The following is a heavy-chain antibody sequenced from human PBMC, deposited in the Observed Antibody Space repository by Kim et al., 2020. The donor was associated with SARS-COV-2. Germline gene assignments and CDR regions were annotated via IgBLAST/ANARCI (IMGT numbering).Heavy chain of an antibody. D-gene: IGHD6-13*01. Sequence: TPSLKSRVTMSVATSKNQFSLKLSSVTAADTAVYYCARAPSAAADYYFDYWGQGTLVTVSS. J-gene: IGHJ4*02. V-gene: IGHV4-4*06. CDR3: ARAPSAAADYYFDY.